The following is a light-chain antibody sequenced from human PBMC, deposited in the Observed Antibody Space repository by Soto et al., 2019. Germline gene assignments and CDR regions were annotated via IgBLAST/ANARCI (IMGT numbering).Light chain of an antibody. CDR2: DAS. Sequence: DLQVTQSPSSLSASVGDSITITCQTSHDISNFLNWYQQKPGKVPKLLIYDASKLEAGVPSRFSGRGSGKEFTFTITSLQAEDFARYYCQQYDNVPPNTVGQGTKLEIK. CDR1: HDISNF. J-gene: IGKJ2*01. CDR3: QQYDNVPPNT. V-gene: IGKV1-33*01.